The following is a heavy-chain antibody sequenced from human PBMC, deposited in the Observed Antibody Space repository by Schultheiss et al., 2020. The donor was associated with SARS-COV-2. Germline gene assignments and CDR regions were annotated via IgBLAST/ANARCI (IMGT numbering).Heavy chain of an antibody. D-gene: IGHD3-22*01. J-gene: IGHJ6*02. V-gene: IGHV3-30*18. Sequence: GESLKISCAPSGFTFSSYGMHWVRQAPGKGLEWVAVISYDGSNRYYADSVKGRFTISRDNSKNTLSLQMNSLRVEDTAVYYCAKALHYYERAARYYHYYGMDVWGQGTTVTVSS. CDR2: ISYDGSNR. CDR1: GFTFSSYG. CDR3: AKALHYYERAARYYHYYGMDV.